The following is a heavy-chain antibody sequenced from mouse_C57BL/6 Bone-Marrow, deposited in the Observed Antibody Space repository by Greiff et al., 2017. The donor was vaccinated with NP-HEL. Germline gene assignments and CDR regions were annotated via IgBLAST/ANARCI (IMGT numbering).Heavy chain of an antibody. CDR1: GYAFSSSW. CDR3: ARSLYYYGSSYDFDY. J-gene: IGHJ2*01. CDR2: IYPGDGDT. D-gene: IGHD1-1*01. Sequence: VQLQQSGPELVKPGASVKISCKASGYAFSSSWMNWVTQRPGKGLEWIGRIYPGDGDTNYNGKFKGKATLTADKSSSTAYMQLSSLTSEDSAVYFCARSLYYYGSSYDFDYWGQGTTLTVSS. V-gene: IGHV1-82*01.